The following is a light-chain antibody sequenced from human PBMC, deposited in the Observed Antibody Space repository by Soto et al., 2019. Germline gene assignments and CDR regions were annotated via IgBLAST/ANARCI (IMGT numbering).Light chain of an antibody. Sequence: DIHLTQSPSTLSASVGDRITITCRASQSISRWLAWYQQKPGKAPKLLIYRTSSLESGVPSRCSGSGSGTELNLTISSQQTDDLATSNCQHYKEYSWTFGQGTKVEIK. CDR1: QSISRW. J-gene: IGKJ1*01. V-gene: IGKV1-5*03. CDR3: QHYKEYSWT. CDR2: RTS.